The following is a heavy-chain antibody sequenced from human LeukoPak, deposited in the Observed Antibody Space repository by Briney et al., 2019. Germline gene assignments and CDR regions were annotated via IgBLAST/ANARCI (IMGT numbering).Heavy chain of an antibody. D-gene: IGHD3-10*01. CDR2: ISGSGGST. CDR1: GFTFSSYA. V-gene: IGHV3-23*01. J-gene: IGHJ4*02. Sequence: GGSLRLSCAASGFTFSSYAMSWVREAPGKGLEGVSAISGSGGSTYYADSVKGRFTISRDNSKNTLYLQMNSLRAEDTAVYYCAKDHPDYYGSGKFDYWGQGALVTVSS. CDR3: AKDHPDYYGSGKFDY.